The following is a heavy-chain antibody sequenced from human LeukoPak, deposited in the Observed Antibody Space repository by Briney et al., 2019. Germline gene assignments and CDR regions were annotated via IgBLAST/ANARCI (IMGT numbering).Heavy chain of an antibody. CDR3: ARGAGAVVDTAMVFDY. J-gene: IGHJ4*02. CDR2: IIPIFGTA. V-gene: IGHV1-69*01. D-gene: IGHD5-18*01. CDR1: GGTFSSYA. Sequence: SVKVSCKASGGTFSSYAISWVRQAPGQGLEWMGGIIPIFGTANYAQKFQGRATITADVSTSTAYMELSSLRSEDTAVYYCARGAGAVVDTAMVFDYWGQGTLVTVSS.